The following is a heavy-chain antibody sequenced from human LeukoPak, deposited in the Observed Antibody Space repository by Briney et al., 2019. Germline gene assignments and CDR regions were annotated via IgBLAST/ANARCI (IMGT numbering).Heavy chain of an antibody. J-gene: IGHJ4*02. Sequence: GGSLSLSCAASGFTFSSYGMHWVRQAPGKGLEWVAFIRYDGSNKYYADSVKGRFTISRDNSKNTLYLQMNSLRAEDTAVYYCAKDPPCSSTSCYTGYFDYWGQGTLVTVSS. CDR3: AKDPPCSSTSCYTGYFDY. D-gene: IGHD2-2*02. V-gene: IGHV3-30*02. CDR2: IRYDGSNK. CDR1: GFTFSSYG.